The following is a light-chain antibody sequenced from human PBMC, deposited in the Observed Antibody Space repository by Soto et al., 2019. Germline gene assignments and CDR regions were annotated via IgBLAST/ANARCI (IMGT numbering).Light chain of an antibody. J-gene: IGKJ1*01. Sequence: DIEVPQYPYSLYSSVGERVTISCRTSQSIPRFLNWYKKPPGEAPKVLIYAVSSLQSGVPSRFSGSGYGTDFTLNISSLQSEDFATDYGQQQYITPWTFGPGTQVDIK. CDR3: QQQYITPWT. CDR2: AVS. CDR1: QSIPRF. V-gene: IGKV1-39*01.